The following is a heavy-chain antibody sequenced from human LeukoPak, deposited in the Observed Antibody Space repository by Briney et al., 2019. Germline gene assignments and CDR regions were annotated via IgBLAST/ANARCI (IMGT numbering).Heavy chain of an antibody. CDR1: GFTFISYG. J-gene: IGHJ4*02. V-gene: IGHV3-33*06. Sequence: GGSLRLSCAASGFTFISYGMHWVRQAPGKGLEWVAVIWYDGSNKYYADSVKGRFTISRDNSQNPLYLQMKSLRAEDTAVYYCAKFGNYDSSGYHDYWGQGTLVTVSS. CDR2: IWYDGSNK. CDR3: AKFGNYDSSGYHDY. D-gene: IGHD3-22*01.